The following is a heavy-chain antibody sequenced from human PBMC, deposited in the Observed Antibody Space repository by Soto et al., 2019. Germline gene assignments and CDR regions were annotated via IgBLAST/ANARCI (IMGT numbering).Heavy chain of an antibody. CDR2: MNQDGSES. J-gene: IGHJ4*02. V-gene: IGHV3-7*01. CDR3: ARLSTSAGRRDLAC. CDR1: GFSLSSYW. Sequence: EVQLVESGGGLVQPGGSLRLSCAASGFSLSSYWMSSVRQAPGKGLEWVANMNQDGSESDYVGSVKGRFTFTRDNAKNSLYLQMNSLRAEDTAVYYCARLSTSAGRRDLACWGQGTLVTVSS.